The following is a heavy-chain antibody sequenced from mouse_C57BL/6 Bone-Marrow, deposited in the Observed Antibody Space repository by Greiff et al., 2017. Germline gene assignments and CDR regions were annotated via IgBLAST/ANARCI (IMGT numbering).Heavy chain of an antibody. Sequence: EVQLVESGPELVKPGASVKMSCKASGYTFTDYNMHWVKQSHGKSLEWIGYINPNNGGTSYNQKFKGKATLTVNKSSSTAYMELRSLTSEDSAVYYCARTITTVVAPRYFDVWGTGTTVTVSS. CDR3: ARTITTVVAPRYFDV. D-gene: IGHD1-1*01. CDR2: INPNNGGT. CDR1: GYTFTDYN. J-gene: IGHJ1*03. V-gene: IGHV1-22*01.